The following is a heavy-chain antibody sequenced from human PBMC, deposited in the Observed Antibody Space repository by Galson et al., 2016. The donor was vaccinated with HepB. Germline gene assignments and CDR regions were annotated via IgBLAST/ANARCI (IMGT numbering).Heavy chain of an antibody. CDR3: ARGAGGEGANYYYYGMDV. CDR1: GDSVSSNSAA. Sequence: CAISGDSVSSNSAAWNWIRQSPSRGLEWLGRTYYRSKWYNDYVVSVKSRITINPDTSKNHFSLQLNSVTPEDTAVYFCARGAGGEGANYYYYGMDVWGQGTTVTVSS. J-gene: IGHJ6*02. CDR2: TYYRSKWYN. V-gene: IGHV6-1*01. D-gene: IGHD2-21*01.